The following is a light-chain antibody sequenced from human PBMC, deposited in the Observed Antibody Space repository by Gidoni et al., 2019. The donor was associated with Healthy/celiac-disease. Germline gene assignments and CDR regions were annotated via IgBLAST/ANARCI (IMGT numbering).Light chain of an antibody. CDR3: QQRSNWPPKLT. CDR1: QRVSSY. V-gene: IGKV3-11*01. J-gene: IGKJ4*01. CDR2: DAS. Sequence: EMVLTPSPATLSLSPGERATLSCRASQRVSSYLSWYQQTPGQAPRLLIYDASNRATGIPARFSGSGSGTDFTLTISILEPEDCAVYCCQQRSNWPPKLTFGGGTKVEIK.